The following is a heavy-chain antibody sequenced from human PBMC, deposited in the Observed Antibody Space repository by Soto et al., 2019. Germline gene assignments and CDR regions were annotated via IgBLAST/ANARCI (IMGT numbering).Heavy chain of an antibody. CDR1: GFTFGSYA. CDR2: ISYDGSNK. Sequence: GGSPRLSCAASGFTFGSYAMHWVRQAPGKGLEWVAVISYDGSNKYYADSVKGRFTISRDNSKNTLYLQMNSLRAEDTAVYYWARDRRAAAGKEFDDWGQGTWVTVAS. V-gene: IGHV3-30-3*01. CDR3: ARDRRAAAGKEFDD. D-gene: IGHD6-13*01. J-gene: IGHJ4*02.